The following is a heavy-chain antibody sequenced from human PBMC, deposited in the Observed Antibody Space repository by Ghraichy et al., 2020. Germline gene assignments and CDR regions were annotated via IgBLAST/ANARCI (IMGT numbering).Heavy chain of an antibody. CDR1: GFTFSSYA. Sequence: GALRLSCAASGFTFSSYAMSWVRQAPGKGLEWVSAISGSGGNTYYADSVKGRFTISRDNSKNTLYLQMNSLRAEDTAVYYCAKDYYYGSGSYGWFDPWGQGTLVTVSS. V-gene: IGHV3-23*01. CDR2: ISGSGGNT. D-gene: IGHD3-10*01. CDR3: AKDYYYGSGSYGWFDP. J-gene: IGHJ5*02.